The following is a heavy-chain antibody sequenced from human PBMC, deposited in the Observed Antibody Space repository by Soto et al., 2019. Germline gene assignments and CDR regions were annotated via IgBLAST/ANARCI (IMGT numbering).Heavy chain of an antibody. Sequence: SSETLSLTCAVYGGSFSGYYWSWIRQPPGKGLEWIGEINHSGSTNYNPSLKSRVTISVDTSKNQFSLKLSSVTAADTAVYYCARGLWFGELSWFDPWGQGTLVTVSS. CDR2: INHSGST. V-gene: IGHV4-34*01. CDR3: ARGLWFGELSWFDP. CDR1: GGSFSGYY. J-gene: IGHJ5*02. D-gene: IGHD3-10*01.